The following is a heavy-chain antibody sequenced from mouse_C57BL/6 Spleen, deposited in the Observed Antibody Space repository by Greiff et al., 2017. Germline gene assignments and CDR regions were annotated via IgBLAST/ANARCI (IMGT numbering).Heavy chain of an antibody. V-gene: IGHV7-3*01. Sequence: EVKVVESGGGLVQPGGSLSLSCAASGFTFTDYYMSWVRQPPGKALEWLGFIRNKANGYTTEYSASVKGRFTISRDNSQSILYLQMNALRAEDSATYYCARSLYDYQDYWGQGTTLTVSS. D-gene: IGHD2-4*01. CDR3: ARSLYDYQDY. CDR1: GFTFTDYY. CDR2: IRNKANGYTT. J-gene: IGHJ2*01.